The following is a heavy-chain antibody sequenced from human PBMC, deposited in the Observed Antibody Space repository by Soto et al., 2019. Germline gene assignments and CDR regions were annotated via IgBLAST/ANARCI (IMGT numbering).Heavy chain of an antibody. CDR1: GGTFSSDT. Sequence: QVQLIQSGAEVKKPGSSVKVSCKASGGTFSSDTFSWVRQAPGQRLEWMGGIIPMMGKGNYAQKFQGRVSLSANEATSIAYMQVSSVTSADTAVYFCARGPTKAPIFFDISGYPRHDGIHIWGQGTMVTVSS. D-gene: IGHD3-22*01. CDR2: IIPMMGKG. CDR3: ARGPTKAPIFFDISGYPRHDGIHI. V-gene: IGHV1-69*01. J-gene: IGHJ3*02.